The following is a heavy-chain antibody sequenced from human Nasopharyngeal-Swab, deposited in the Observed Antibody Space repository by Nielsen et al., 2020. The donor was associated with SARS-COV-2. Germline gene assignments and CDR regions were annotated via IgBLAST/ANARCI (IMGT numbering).Heavy chain of an antibody. Sequence: GESLKISCAASGFTFSSYAMHWVRQAPGKGLEWVAVISFDRSTKYYADSVKGRFTISRDYSKNTLYLQMNSLRAEDTAVYYCARVLLTHYYYYMDVWGKGTTVTVSS. CDR3: ARVLLTHYYYYMDV. J-gene: IGHJ6*03. D-gene: IGHD2-21*02. V-gene: IGHV3-30-3*01. CDR1: GFTFSSYA. CDR2: ISFDRSTK.